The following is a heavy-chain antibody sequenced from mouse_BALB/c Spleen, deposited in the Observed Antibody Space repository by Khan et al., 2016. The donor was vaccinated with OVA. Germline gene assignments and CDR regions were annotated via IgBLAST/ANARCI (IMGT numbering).Heavy chain of an antibody. Sequence: EVQLVESGGGLVQPKGSLKLSCAASGFTFNTYAMNWVRQAPGKGLEWVARIRSKSNNYATYYADSVKDRFTISRDDSQSMLYLQMNNLKTEDTAMYYCVRHGDYYGRAMDYWGQGTSVTGSS. J-gene: IGHJ4*01. CDR3: VRHGDYYGRAMDY. CDR2: IRSKSNNYAT. V-gene: IGHV10-1*02. D-gene: IGHD1-1*01. CDR1: GFTFNTYA.